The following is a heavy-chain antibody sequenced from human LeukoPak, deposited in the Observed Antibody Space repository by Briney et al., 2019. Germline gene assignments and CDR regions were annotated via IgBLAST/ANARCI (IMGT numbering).Heavy chain of an antibody. Sequence: PGGSLRLSCAASGFTFSDYNMNWVRQSPEKGLEWVSSITSGTTYIYYADSVRGQFTLSRDNAKNSLYLQMNSLRAEDTAVYYCARWPYSSSYYFDYWGQGTLVTVSS. J-gene: IGHJ4*02. CDR2: ITSGTTYI. D-gene: IGHD6-6*01. V-gene: IGHV3-21*01. CDR1: GFTFSDYN. CDR3: ARWPYSSSYYFDY.